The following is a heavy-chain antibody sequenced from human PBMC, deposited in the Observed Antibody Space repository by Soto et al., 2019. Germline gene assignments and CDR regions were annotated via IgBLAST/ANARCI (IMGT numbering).Heavy chain of an antibody. J-gene: IGHJ4*02. Sequence: ASVKVSCKASGGTFSSYTISWVRQAPGQGLEWMGRMIPNSGIASYAQKFQGRVTMTRNTSISTAYMELSSLRSEDTAVYYCARASLRYRYFDYWGQGTLVTVSS. CDR1: GGTFSSYT. V-gene: IGHV1-8*02. D-gene: IGHD2-2*02. CDR2: MIPNSGIA. CDR3: ARASLRYRYFDY.